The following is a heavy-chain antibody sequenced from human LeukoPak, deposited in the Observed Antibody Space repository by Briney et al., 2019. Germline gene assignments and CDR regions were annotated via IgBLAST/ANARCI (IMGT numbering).Heavy chain of an antibody. V-gene: IGHV3-74*01. CDR3: AREWFSGMDV. CDR1: GFTFSNYW. CDR2: ISSDGSTT. Sequence: GGSLRLSCAASGFTFSNYWMHWVRQAPGKGLVWVSRISSDGSTTTYADSVKGRFTISRDNAKNTLDLQMNSLRAEDTAVYYCAREWFSGMDVWGQGTTVTVSS. J-gene: IGHJ6*02. D-gene: IGHD3-22*01.